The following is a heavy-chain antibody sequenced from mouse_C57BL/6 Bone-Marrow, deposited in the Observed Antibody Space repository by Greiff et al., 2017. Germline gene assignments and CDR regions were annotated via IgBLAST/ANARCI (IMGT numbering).Heavy chain of an antibody. D-gene: IGHD5-1*01. J-gene: IGHJ2*01. Sequence: VQLQQSGAELVRPGASVKLSCTASGFNIKDDYMHWVKQRPEQGLEWIGWIDPANGDTEYATKFQGKATITADTSSNTAYLQLSSLTSEDTAVYYCTTLTYYFDYWGQGTTLTVSS. CDR1: GFNIKDDY. V-gene: IGHV14-4*01. CDR3: TTLTYYFDY. CDR2: IDPANGDT.